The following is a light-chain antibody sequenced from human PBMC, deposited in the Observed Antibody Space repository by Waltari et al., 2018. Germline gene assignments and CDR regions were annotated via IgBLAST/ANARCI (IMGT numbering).Light chain of an antibody. CDR2: VNADGSE. Sequence: QLVLTQSPSASASLGASVKLPCTLSSGYSTYAIAWHQQQSEKGPRFLMKVNADGSEKKGDGIPDRFSGSSSGAERCLTISSLQSEDEADYYCQTWGAGIVVFGGGTTLTVL. CDR1: SGYSTYA. V-gene: IGLV4-69*01. CDR3: QTWGAGIVV. J-gene: IGLJ2*01.